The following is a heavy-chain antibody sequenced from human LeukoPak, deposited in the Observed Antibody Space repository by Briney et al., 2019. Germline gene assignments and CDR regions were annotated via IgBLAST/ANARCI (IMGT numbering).Heavy chain of an antibody. D-gene: IGHD6-13*01. CDR3: ARATLIAAAGQYNWFDL. V-gene: IGHV5-10-1*01. CDR1: GYRFTSYW. J-gene: IGHJ5*02. Sequence: GESLGISFQGSGYRFTSYWIRWVRKMPGKGMEWMGRIDPSDSYTNYSPSFQGHVTISADKSISTAYLQWISLKASDTAMYYCARATLIAAAGQYNWFDLWGQGTLVTVSS. CDR2: IDPSDSYT.